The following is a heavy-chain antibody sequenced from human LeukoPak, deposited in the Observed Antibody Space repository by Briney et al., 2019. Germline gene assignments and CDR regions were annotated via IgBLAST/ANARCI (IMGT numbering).Heavy chain of an antibody. CDR2: INSDGSST. J-gene: IGHJ3*02. V-gene: IGHV3-74*01. D-gene: IGHD3-22*01. CDR3: ARDSLHYYDSTLDDAFDI. Sequence: QPGGSLRLSCAASGFTFSSYAMSWVRQAPGKGLVWVSHINSDGSSTSYADSVKGRFTISRDNAKKMLYLQMNSLRAEDTAVYYCARDSLHYYDSTLDDAFDIWGQGTMVTVSS. CDR1: GFTFSSYA.